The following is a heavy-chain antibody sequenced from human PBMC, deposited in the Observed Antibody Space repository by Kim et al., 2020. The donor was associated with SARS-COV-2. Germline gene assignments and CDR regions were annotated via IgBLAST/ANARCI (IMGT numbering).Heavy chain of an antibody. CDR2: IWYDGSNK. Sequence: GGSLRLSCAASGFTFSSYGMHWVRQAPGKGLEWVAVIWYDGSNKYYADSVKGRFTISRDNSKNTLYLQMNSLRAEDTAVYYCARDRQWKDTAMAHWGQGTLVTVSS. D-gene: IGHD5-18*01. CDR1: GFTFSSYG. CDR3: ARDRQWKDTAMAH. V-gene: IGHV3-33*01. J-gene: IGHJ4*02.